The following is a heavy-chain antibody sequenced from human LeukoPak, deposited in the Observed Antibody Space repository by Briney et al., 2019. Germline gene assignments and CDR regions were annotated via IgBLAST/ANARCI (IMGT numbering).Heavy chain of an antibody. V-gene: IGHV4-59*12. D-gene: IGHD3-3*01. CDR1: GGSISSYY. J-gene: IGHJ5*02. CDR3: ARPRITIFGVNWFDP. Sequence: SETLSLTCTVSGGSISSYYWSWIRQPPGKGLEWIGYIDDSGSTNYNPSLKSRVTISVDTSKNQFSLKLSSVTAADTAVYYCARPRITIFGVNWFDPWGQGTLVTVSS. CDR2: IDDSGST.